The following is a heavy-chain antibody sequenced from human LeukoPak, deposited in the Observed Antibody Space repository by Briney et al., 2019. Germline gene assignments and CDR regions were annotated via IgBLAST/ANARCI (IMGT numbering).Heavy chain of an antibody. CDR2: ISGSGGST. D-gene: IGHD3-16*02. J-gene: IGHJ4*02. V-gene: IGHV3-23*01. Sequence: GGSMRLSCAASGFTFSSYAMSWVRQAPGKGLEWVSAISGSGGSTYYADSVKGRFTISRDNSKNTRYLQMNSLRAEDTAVYYCAKEVRVITFGGVIVTPFDYWGQGTLVTVSS. CDR1: GFTFSSYA. CDR3: AKEVRVITFGGVIVTPFDY.